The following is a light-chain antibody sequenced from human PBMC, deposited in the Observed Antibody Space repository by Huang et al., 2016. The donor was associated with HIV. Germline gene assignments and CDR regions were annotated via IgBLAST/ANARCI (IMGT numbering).Light chain of an antibody. CDR1: QSISSW. J-gene: IGKJ1*01. Sequence: SVGDRVTITCRASQSISSWLAWYQQKPGKAPKLLIYDASSLESGVPSRFSGSGSGTQFTLTISSLQPDNFATYYCQQYNSYPWTFGQGTKVEIK. CDR3: QQYNSYPWT. CDR2: DAS. V-gene: IGKV1-5*01.